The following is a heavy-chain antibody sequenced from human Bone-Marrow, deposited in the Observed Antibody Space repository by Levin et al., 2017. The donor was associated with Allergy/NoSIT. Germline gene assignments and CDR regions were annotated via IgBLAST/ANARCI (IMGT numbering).Heavy chain of an antibody. Sequence: PSETLSLTCTVSGGSVSSGSYYWSWIRQPPGKGLEWIGYIYYSGSTNYNPSLKSRVTISVDTSKNQFSLKLSSVTAADTAVYYCARVVAVAGCWADYWGQGTLVTVSS. D-gene: IGHD6-13*01. CDR3: ARVVAVAGCWADY. CDR1: GGSVSSGSYY. CDR2: IYYSGST. J-gene: IGHJ4*02. V-gene: IGHV4-61*01.